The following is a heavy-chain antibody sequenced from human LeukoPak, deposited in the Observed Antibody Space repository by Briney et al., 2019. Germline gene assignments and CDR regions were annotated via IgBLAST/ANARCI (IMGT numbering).Heavy chain of an antibody. CDR2: INHSGRT. CDR1: GGSFSGYY. V-gene: IGHV4-34*01. J-gene: IGHJ3*02. CDR3: ARVPHIVVVTAIASHAFDI. D-gene: IGHD2-21*02. Sequence: PSETLSLTCAVYGGSFSGYYWSWVRQPPGKGLEWVGEINHSGRTNYNPSLKIRLTISVDSSNHQFSLKLTSVTAADAAVYYCARVPHIVVVTAIASHAFDIWGQGTMFTVSS.